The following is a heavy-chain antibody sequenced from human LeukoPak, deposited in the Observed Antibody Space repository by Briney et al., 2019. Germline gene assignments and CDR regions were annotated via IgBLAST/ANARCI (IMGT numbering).Heavy chain of an antibody. Sequence: GGSLRLSCAASGFTFSSYSMNWVRQAPGKGLEWVSYISSSSSTIYYADSVKGRFTISRDNAKNSLYLQMKSLRDEDTAVYYCARYGSGTSYITNYFDYWGQGTLVTVS. D-gene: IGHD3-10*01. V-gene: IGHV3-48*02. CDR3: ARYGSGTSYITNYFDY. J-gene: IGHJ4*02. CDR2: ISSSSSTI. CDR1: GFTFSSYS.